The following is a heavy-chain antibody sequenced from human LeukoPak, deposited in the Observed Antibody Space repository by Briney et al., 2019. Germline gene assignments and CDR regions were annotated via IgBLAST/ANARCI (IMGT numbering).Heavy chain of an antibody. CDR2: IYHSGST. Sequence: SETLSLTCTVSAYSISSGYYWGWIRQPPGKGLECIGTIYHSGSTYYNPSLKSRVTISVDTSKNQFSLKLSSVTAADTAVYYCARGVVAAAGRTFDFWGQGTLVTVSS. CDR1: AYSISSGYY. D-gene: IGHD6-13*01. J-gene: IGHJ4*02. CDR3: ARGVVAAAGRTFDF. V-gene: IGHV4-38-2*02.